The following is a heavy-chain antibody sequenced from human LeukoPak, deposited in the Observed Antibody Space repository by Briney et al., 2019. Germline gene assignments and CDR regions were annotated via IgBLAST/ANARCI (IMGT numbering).Heavy chain of an antibody. D-gene: IGHD4-17*01. CDR3: ARETSGDYATAFDY. Sequence: SETLSLTCTVSGGSISSYYWSWIRQPPGKGLEWIGYIYYSGSTNYNPSLKSRVTISVDTSKNQFSLKLSSVTAADTAVYYCARETSGDYATAFDYWGQGTLVTASS. V-gene: IGHV4-59*01. CDR2: IYYSGST. CDR1: GGSISSYY. J-gene: IGHJ4*02.